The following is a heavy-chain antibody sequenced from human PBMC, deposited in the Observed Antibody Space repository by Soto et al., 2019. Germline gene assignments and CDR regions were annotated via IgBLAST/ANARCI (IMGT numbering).Heavy chain of an antibody. CDR1: GYSFTGYY. CDR3: ARGDYGTGGYPFPYFDY. Sequence: HEHLVQSGAEVKRPGASLKVSCKASGYSFTGYYIHWVRQAPGQGLEWMGWINPDSGATNYAQNFQGRVTLTSDPSISTASMDLTSLTSDDTAVYYCARGDYGTGGYPFPYFDYWGQGNLVIVSS. CDR2: INPDSGAT. D-gene: IGHD2-8*02. V-gene: IGHV1-2*02. J-gene: IGHJ4*02.